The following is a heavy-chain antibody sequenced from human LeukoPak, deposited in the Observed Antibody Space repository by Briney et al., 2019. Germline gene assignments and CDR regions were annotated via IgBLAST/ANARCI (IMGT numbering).Heavy chain of an antibody. CDR1: GGTFSSYA. J-gene: IGHJ5*02. Sequence: SVKVSCTASGGTFSSYAISWVRQAPGQGLEWMGGIIPIFGTANNAQKFQGRVTITADESTSTAYMELSSLRSEDTAVYYCARDAPAYCSSTSCSGFDPWGQGTLVTVSS. V-gene: IGHV1-69*13. CDR2: IIPIFGTA. CDR3: ARDAPAYCSSTSCSGFDP. D-gene: IGHD2-2*01.